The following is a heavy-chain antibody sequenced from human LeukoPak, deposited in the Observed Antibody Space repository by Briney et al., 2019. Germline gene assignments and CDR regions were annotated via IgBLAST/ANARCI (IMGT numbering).Heavy chain of an antibody. Sequence: PSETLSLTCTVSGGSISSSSYYWGWIRQPPGTGLEWIGSIYYSGSTYYNPSLKSRVTISVDTSKNQFSLKLSSVTAADTAVYYCARQGRAYCGGDCYSFWFDPWGQGTLVTVSS. J-gene: IGHJ5*02. CDR3: ARQGRAYCGGDCYSFWFDP. CDR2: IYYSGST. V-gene: IGHV4-39*01. CDR1: GGSISSSSYY. D-gene: IGHD2-21*02.